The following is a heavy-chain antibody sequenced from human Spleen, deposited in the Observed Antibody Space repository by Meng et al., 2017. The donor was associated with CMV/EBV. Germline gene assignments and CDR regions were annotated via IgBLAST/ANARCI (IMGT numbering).Heavy chain of an antibody. V-gene: IGHV3-7*01. CDR2: IKQHGNNK. J-gene: IGHJ6*02. D-gene: IGHD1-26*01. CDR3: ARDGYSDSSGFYHYQGVDV. Sequence: GESLKISCAASGFTFSSYGMHWVRQGPGKGLEWVANIKQHGNNKYYVDSVRGRFTISRDNAKNSLYLQMNSLRAEDTAVYYCARDGYSDSSGFYHYQGVDVWGQGTTVTVSS. CDR1: GFTFSSYG.